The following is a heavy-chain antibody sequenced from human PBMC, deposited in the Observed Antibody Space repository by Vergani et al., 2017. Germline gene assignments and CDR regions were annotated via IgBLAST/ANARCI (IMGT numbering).Heavy chain of an antibody. J-gene: IGHJ5*02. D-gene: IGHD3-10*01. CDR1: GGSFSGYY. V-gene: IGHV4-34*01. CDR2: INHSGST. Sequence: QLQLQQWGAGLLKPSETLSLTCAVYGGSFSGYYWSWIRQPPGKGLEWIGEINHSGSTNYNPSLETRVTISGDTSKNQFSLKLNSVTAADTAVYYCGRVADFYGLGSRLLDLWGQGILVTVSS. CDR3: GRVADFYGLGSRLLDL.